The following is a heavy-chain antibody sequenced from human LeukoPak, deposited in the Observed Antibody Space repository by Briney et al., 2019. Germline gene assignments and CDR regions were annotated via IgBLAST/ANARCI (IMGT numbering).Heavy chain of an antibody. CDR2: ISGSGGST. V-gene: IGHV3-23*01. D-gene: IGHD2-15*01. CDR1: GFTFSSYA. CDR3: ARAANRKTGGVVVAATYYFDY. Sequence: GGSLRLSCAASGFTFSSYAMSWVRQAPGKGLEWVSAISGSGGSTYYADSVKGRFTISRDNSKNTLYLQMNSLRAEDTAVYYCARAANRKTGGVVVAATYYFDYWGQGTLVTVSS. J-gene: IGHJ4*02.